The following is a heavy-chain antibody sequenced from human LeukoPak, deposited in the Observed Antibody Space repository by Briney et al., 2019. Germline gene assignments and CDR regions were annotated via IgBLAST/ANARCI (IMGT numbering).Heavy chain of an antibody. V-gene: IGHV4-39*01. J-gene: IGHJ6*03. CDR3: ARRISWYYYYMDV. CDR2: IYYCGST. CDR1: GGSISSSSYY. D-gene: IGHD2-15*01. Sequence: PAETLSLICTVSGGSISSSSYYWGWIRQPPGKGLEWVGSIYYCGSTYYNPSLKSRVTISVDTSKNQFSLKLSSVTAADTAVYYCARRISWYYYYMDVWGKGTTVTVSS.